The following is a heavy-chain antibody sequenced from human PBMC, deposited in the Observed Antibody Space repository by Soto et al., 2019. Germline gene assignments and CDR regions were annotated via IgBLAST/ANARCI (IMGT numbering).Heavy chain of an antibody. CDR1: GFIFTDYA. CDR2: MSFSGHNT. J-gene: IGHJ4*02. CDR3: AKIALVGSFGFELARDY. V-gene: IGHV3-23*01. D-gene: IGHD2-8*02. Sequence: PGGSLRLSCVASGFIFTDYAMSWVRQGPGKGLEWVAGMSFSGHNTNYADSVKGRFITSRDNSKNTLYLLMNRLRTEDIGIYYCAKIALVGSFGFELARDYWGQGILVTVPQ.